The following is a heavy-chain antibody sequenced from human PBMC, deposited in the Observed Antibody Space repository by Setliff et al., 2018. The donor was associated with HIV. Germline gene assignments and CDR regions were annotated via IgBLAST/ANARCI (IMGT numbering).Heavy chain of an antibody. Sequence: SETLSLTCAVYGGSFTNYFWSWIRQSPGKGLEWIGEINHSGRTKYNPSLKSRVTMSVDTSKNQFSLKLKSVTAADTAVYYCAREDTTGYYSLSAFGIWGQGTLVTVSS. CDR2: INHSGRT. CDR3: AREDTTGYYSLSAFGI. CDR1: GGSFTNYF. J-gene: IGHJ3*02. V-gene: IGHV4-34*01. D-gene: IGHD3-22*01.